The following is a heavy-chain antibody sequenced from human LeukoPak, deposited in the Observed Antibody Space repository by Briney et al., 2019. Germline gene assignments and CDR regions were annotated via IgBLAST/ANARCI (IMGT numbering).Heavy chain of an antibody. D-gene: IGHD3-10*01. Sequence: GGSLRLSCEASGFDIRDYYMSWVRQAPGKGLEWVGDIRHDGSNVYNVDLVRGRFTISRDIGKNSLFLQMNSLKDEDTAVYYCARDGSGTDFSLDHWGQGTQVSVSS. J-gene: IGHJ4*02. V-gene: IGHV3-7*04. CDR1: GFDIRDYY. CDR2: IRHDGSNV. CDR3: ARDGSGTDFSLDH.